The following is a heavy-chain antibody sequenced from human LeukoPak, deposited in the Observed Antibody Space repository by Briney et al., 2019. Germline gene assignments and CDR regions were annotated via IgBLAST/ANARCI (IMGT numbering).Heavy chain of an antibody. V-gene: IGHV3-23*01. J-gene: IGHJ4*02. Sequence: GGSLRLSCAASGFTFSSYAMSWVRQAPGKGLEWVSAISGSGGSTYYADSVKGRFTISRDNSKNTLYLQMNSLGAEDTAVYYCAKGGFTIFGRLPNYFDYWGQGTLVTVSS. CDR2: ISGSGGST. CDR1: GFTFSSYA. CDR3: AKGGFTIFGRLPNYFDY. D-gene: IGHD3-3*01.